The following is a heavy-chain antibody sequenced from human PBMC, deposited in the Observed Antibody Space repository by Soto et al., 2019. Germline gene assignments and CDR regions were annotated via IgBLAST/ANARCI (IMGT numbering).Heavy chain of an antibody. J-gene: IGHJ5*02. CDR2: IIPIFGTA. CDR3: ARICVLLWFGELFMDNWFDP. Sequence: SVKVSCKASGGTFSSYAISWVRQAPGQGLEWMGGIIPIFGTANYAQKFQGRVTITADESTSTAYMELSSLRSEDTAVYYCARICVLLWFGELFMDNWFDPWGQGTLVTVYS. CDR1: GGTFSSYA. V-gene: IGHV1-69*13. D-gene: IGHD3-10*01.